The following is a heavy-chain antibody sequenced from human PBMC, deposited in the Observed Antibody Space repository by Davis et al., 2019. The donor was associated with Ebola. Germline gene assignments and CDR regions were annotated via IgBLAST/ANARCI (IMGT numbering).Heavy chain of an antibody. Sequence: GGSLRLSCAASRFTFSSYSMNWVRQAPGKGLEWVSSISSSSNYIYYADSVKGRFTISRDNAKNSLYLQMNSLRAEDTAVYYCARDLYLGSWNYYGMDVWGQGTTVTVSS. CDR2: ISSSSNYI. V-gene: IGHV3-21*01. J-gene: IGHJ6*02. CDR1: RFTFSSYS. CDR3: ARDLYLGSWNYYGMDV. D-gene: IGHD2-2*02.